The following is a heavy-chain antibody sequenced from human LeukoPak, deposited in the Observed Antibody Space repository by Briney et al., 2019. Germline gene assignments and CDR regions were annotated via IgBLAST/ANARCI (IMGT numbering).Heavy chain of an antibody. Sequence: GGSLRLSCAASGFTFDDYAMHWVRHAPGKGLEWVSGISWNSGSIGYADSVKGRFTISRDNAKNSLYLQMNSLRAEDTALYYCAKTPDYGDDYYFDYWGQGTLVTVSS. CDR2: ISWNSGSI. D-gene: IGHD4-17*01. V-gene: IGHV3-9*01. J-gene: IGHJ4*02. CDR1: GFTFDDYA. CDR3: AKTPDYGDDYYFDY.